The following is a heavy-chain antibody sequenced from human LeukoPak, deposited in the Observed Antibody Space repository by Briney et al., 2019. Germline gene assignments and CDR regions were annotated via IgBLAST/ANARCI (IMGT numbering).Heavy chain of an antibody. CDR3: ARGQQLDY. Sequence: SETLSLTCTVSGGSISRTSYYWDWIRQPPGKGLEWIGNVFDSGSTHYNPSLKSRVTISADTSKNQFSLRLSSVTAADTAVYYCARGQQLDYGGQGLLVTVSS. CDR2: VFDSGST. CDR1: GGSISRTSYY. V-gene: IGHV4-39*01. D-gene: IGHD1-1*01. J-gene: IGHJ4*02.